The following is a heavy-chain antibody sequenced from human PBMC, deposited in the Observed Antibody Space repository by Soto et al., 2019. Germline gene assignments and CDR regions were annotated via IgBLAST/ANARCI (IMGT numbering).Heavy chain of an antibody. CDR3: ARTAPMDAGDKYYYDF. V-gene: IGHV1-69*13. J-gene: IGHJ4*02. Sequence: AASVKVSCKASGGTFSSYAISWVRQAPGQGLEWMGGIIPIFGTAEYSQKFEDRITITADESTNTVYMDLRSLTSEDTAIYYCARTAPMDAGDKYYYDFWGQGALVTVSS. D-gene: IGHD3-16*01. CDR2: IIPIFGTA. CDR1: GGTFSSYA.